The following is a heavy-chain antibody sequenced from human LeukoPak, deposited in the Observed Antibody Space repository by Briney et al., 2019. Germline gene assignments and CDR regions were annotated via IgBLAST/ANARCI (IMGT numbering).Heavy chain of an antibody. Sequence: GGSLRLSCAASGFTVSSNYMSWVRQAPGKGLEWVSVIYSGGSTYYADSVKGRFTISRDNSKNTLYLQMNSLRAEDTAVYYCTTEGCLRSGGGWESWDQGTLVTVSS. V-gene: IGHV3-53*01. J-gene: IGHJ5*02. CDR2: IYSGGST. CDR3: TTEGCLRSGGGWES. CDR1: GFTVSSNY. D-gene: IGHD5/OR15-5a*01.